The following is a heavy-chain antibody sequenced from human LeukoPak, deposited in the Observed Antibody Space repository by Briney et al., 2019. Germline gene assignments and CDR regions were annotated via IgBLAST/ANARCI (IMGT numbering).Heavy chain of an antibody. V-gene: IGHV1-69*04. CDR3: AATGSDYDFWSGSPDAFDI. Sequence: SVTVSCKASGGTFSSYAISWVRQAPGQGLEWMGRIIPILGIANYAQKFQERVTITRDMSTSTAYMELSSLRSEDTAVYYCAATGSDYDFWSGSPDAFDIWGQGTMVTVSS. J-gene: IGHJ3*02. CDR1: GGTFSSYA. CDR2: IIPILGIA. D-gene: IGHD3-3*01.